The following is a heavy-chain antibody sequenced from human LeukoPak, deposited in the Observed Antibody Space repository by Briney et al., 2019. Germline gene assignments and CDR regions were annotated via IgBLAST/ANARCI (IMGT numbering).Heavy chain of an antibody. V-gene: IGHV1-69*01. CDR1: GGTFSSYA. Sequence: GASVKVSCKASGGTFSSYAISWVRRAPGQGLEWMGGIIPIFGTANYAQKFQGRVTITADESTSTAYMELSSLRSEDTAVYYCARALSLGYCSSTSCLNWFDPWGQGTLVTVSS. J-gene: IGHJ5*02. D-gene: IGHD2-2*01. CDR3: ARALSLGYCSSTSCLNWFDP. CDR2: IIPIFGTA.